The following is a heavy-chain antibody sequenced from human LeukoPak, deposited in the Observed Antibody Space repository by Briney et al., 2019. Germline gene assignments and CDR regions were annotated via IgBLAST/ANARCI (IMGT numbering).Heavy chain of an antibody. Sequence: GASVKVSCKASGYTFTGYYMHWVRQAPGQGLEWMGWINPNSGGTNYAQKFQGRVTMTRDTSISTAYMELSRLRSDDTAVYYCARDLSRSSGYYWGSGYYYYMDVWGKGTTVTVSS. V-gene: IGHV1-2*02. J-gene: IGHJ6*03. CDR1: GYTFTGYY. CDR2: INPNSGGT. CDR3: ARDLSRSSGYYWGSGYYYYMDV. D-gene: IGHD3-22*01.